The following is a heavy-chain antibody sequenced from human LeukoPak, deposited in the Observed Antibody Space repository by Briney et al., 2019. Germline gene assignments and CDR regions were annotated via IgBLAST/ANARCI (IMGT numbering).Heavy chain of an antibody. D-gene: IGHD3-16*02. CDR3: ARAPPLYDYVWGSYRPGHFDY. CDR1: GGSFSGYY. J-gene: IGHJ4*02. CDR2: INHSGST. Sequence: PSETLSLTCAVYGGSFSGYYWSWIRQPPGKGLEWIGEINHSGSTNYNPSLKSRVTISVDTSKNQFSLKLSSVTAADTAVYYCARAPPLYDYVWGSYRPGHFDYWGQGTLVTVSS. V-gene: IGHV4-34*01.